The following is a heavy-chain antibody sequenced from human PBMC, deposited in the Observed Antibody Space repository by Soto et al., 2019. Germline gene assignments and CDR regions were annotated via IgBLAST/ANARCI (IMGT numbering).Heavy chain of an antibody. CDR2: ISYDGSNK. D-gene: IGHD2-21*02. CDR1: GFTFSSYA. CDR3: ARDSLVPTAPGDY. J-gene: IGHJ4*02. Sequence: PGGSLRLSCAASGFTFSSYAMHWVRQAPGKGLEWVAVISYDGSNKYYADSVKGRFTISRDNSKNTLYLQMNSLRAEDTAVYYCARDSLVPTAPGDYWGQGTLVTVSS. V-gene: IGHV3-30-3*01.